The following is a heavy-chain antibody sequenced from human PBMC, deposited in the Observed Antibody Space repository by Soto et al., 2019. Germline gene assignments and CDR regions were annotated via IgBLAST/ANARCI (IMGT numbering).Heavy chain of an antibody. Sequence: EVQLLESGGGLVQPGGSLRLSCAASGFTFSSYALTWVRQAPGKGLEWVSAISGSGGSTYYADSVKGRFTMSRDNSKKTLDLHMNGLGAADAAVYYCAKGSWGTEGYVNWFGPRGQGTLVTVSS. CDR2: ISGSGGST. CDR3: AKGSWGTEGYVNWFGP. V-gene: IGHV3-23*01. D-gene: IGHD1-1*01. CDR1: GFTFSSYA. J-gene: IGHJ5*02.